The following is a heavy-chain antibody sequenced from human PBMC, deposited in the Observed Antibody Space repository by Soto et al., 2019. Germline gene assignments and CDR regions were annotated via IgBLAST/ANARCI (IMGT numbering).Heavy chain of an antibody. CDR1: GGTFSSYT. Sequence: ASVKVSCKASGGTFSSYTMNWVRQAPGQRLEWMGWINAGKGNIKYSQKFQGRVTMTTDTSTSTAYMELRSLRSDDTAVYYCARDLAPAAGISPDYFDYWGQGTLVTVSS. D-gene: IGHD6-13*01. J-gene: IGHJ4*02. CDR2: INAGKGNI. V-gene: IGHV1-3*01. CDR3: ARDLAPAAGISPDYFDY.